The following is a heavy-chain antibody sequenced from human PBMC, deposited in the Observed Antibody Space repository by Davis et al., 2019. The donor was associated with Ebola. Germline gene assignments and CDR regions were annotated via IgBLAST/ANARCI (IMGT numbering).Heavy chain of an antibody. V-gene: IGHV3-66*01. CDR2: IYSGGST. Sequence: GGSLRLSCAASGFTFSSYAMSWVRQAPGKGLEWVSVIYSGGSTYYADSVKGRFTISRHNSKNTLYLQMNSLRAEDTAVYYCARDIIDSSGYYFDYWGQGTLVTVSS. D-gene: IGHD3-22*01. CDR3: ARDIIDSSGYYFDY. J-gene: IGHJ4*02. CDR1: GFTFSSYA.